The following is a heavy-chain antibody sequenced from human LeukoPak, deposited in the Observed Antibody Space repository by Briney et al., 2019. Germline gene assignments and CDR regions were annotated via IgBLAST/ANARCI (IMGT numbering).Heavy chain of an antibody. CDR2: ISGSGSYI. J-gene: IGHJ5*02. Sequence: TGGSLRLSCAASGFAFSSYSMNWVRQAPGKGLEWVSSISGSGSYIYYADSLKGRFTISRDNAKNSLYLQMNSLRAEDTAVYYCARESPWYSSNYYWFDPWGQGTLVTVSS. V-gene: IGHV3-21*01. CDR3: ARESPWYSSNYYWFDP. CDR1: GFAFSSYS. D-gene: IGHD6-13*01.